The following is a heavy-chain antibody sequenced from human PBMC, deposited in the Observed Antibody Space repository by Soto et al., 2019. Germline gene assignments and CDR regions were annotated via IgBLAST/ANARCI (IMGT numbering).Heavy chain of an antibody. CDR1: GFTFSSFG. V-gene: IGHV3-33*01. D-gene: IGHD6-19*01. Sequence: QVQLVESGGGVVQPGRSLRLSCAASGFTFSSFGMHWVRQAPGKGLEWLALIWYDGSKTYYADSVKGRFTISRDNSKNMMDLQMNSLRVEDTAVYYCARGWRNGWVDYWGQGTLVTVSS. J-gene: IGHJ4*02. CDR3: ARGWRNGWVDY. CDR2: IWYDGSKT.